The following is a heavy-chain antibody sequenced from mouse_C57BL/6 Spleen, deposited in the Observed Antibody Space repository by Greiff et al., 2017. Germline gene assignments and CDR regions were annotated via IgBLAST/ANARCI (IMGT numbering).Heavy chain of an antibody. Sequence: EVKLMESGPGLVKPSQSLSFTCSVTGYSITSGYYWNWIRQSPGNKLEWMCYISYDGSNNYNPSLKNRITITRDTSKNQFFLKLNSVTTEDAATYYCARRRCSSYFAYWGQGTLVTVSA. CDR3: ARRRCSSYFAY. J-gene: IGHJ3*01. CDR2: ISYDGSN. D-gene: IGHD1-1*01. V-gene: IGHV3-6*01. CDR1: GYSITSGYY.